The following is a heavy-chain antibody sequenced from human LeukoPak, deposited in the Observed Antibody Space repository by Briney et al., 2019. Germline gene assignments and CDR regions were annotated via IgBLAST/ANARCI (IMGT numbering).Heavy chain of an antibody. D-gene: IGHD6-6*01. CDR2: IYYSGST. CDR3: AKGSEGVFPWGIAARQDY. J-gene: IGHJ4*02. Sequence: PSETLSLTCTVSGGSISSSSYYWGWIRQPPGKGLEWIGSIYYSGSTYYNPSLKSRVTISVDTSKNQFSLKLSSVTAADTAVYYCAKGSEGVFPWGIAARQDYWGQGTLVTVSS. V-gene: IGHV4-39*07. CDR1: GGSISSSSYY.